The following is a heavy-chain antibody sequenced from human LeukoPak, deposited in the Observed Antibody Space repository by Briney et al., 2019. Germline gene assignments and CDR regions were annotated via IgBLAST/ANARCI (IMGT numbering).Heavy chain of an antibody. D-gene: IGHD4-23*01. Sequence: ASVKVSFKASGYTFTSYFMHWVRQAPGQGLEWMGIINPTGGSTSYAQKFQGRVTMTRDTSTSTVYMELSSLRSEDTAVYYCARDLDYGGNSSPLGDWGQGTLVTVSS. V-gene: IGHV1-46*01. CDR2: INPTGGST. CDR3: ARDLDYGGNSSPLGD. J-gene: IGHJ4*02. CDR1: GYTFTSYF.